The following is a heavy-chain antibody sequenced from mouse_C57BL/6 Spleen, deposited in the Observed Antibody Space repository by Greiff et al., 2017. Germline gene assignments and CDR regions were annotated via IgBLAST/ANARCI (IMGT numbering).Heavy chain of an antibody. V-gene: IGHV5-4*01. CDR2: ISDGGSYT. D-gene: IGHD2-3*01. CDR3: ARDQDGYSYFDY. CDR1: GFTFSSSA. J-gene: IGHJ2*01. Sequence: DVQLVESGGGLVKPGGSLKLSCAASGFTFSSSAMSWVRQTPEKRLEWVATISDGGSYTYYPDNVKGRFTISRDNAKNNLYLQMSHLKSEDTAMYYCARDQDGYSYFDYWGQGTTLTVSS.